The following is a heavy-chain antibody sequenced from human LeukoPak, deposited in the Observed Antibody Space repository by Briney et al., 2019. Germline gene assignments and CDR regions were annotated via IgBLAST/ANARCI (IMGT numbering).Heavy chain of an antibody. CDR3: ARGNSIAVAGNY. V-gene: IGHV4-59*01. CDR1: GGSFSGYY. D-gene: IGHD6-19*01. CDR2: IYYSGST. Sequence: PSETLSLTCAVYGGSFSGYYWSWIRQPPGKGLEWIGYIYYSGSTNYNPSLKSRVTISVDTSKNQFSLKLSSVTAADTAVYYCARGNSIAVAGNYWGQGTLVTVSS. J-gene: IGHJ4*02.